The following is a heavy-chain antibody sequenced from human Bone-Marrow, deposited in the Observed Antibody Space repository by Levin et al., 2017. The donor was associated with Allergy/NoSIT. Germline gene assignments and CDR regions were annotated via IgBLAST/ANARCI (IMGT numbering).Heavy chain of an antibody. Sequence: GGSLRLSCVGSGFTFSSYNMYWVRQAPGKGLEWLAVISYDGSNTYYGGSVKGRFTISRDNSKSTLYLQMTSLRPEDTAVYYCARDRLARWAFDSWGQGTLVTVYS. J-gene: IGHJ4*02. CDR2: ISYDGSNT. D-gene: IGHD3-9*01. V-gene: IGHV3-30*03. CDR1: GFTFSSYN. CDR3: ARDRLARWAFDS.